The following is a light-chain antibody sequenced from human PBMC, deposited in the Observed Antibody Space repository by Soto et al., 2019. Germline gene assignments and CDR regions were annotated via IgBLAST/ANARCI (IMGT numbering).Light chain of an antibody. CDR3: QQYNSYSWT. J-gene: IGKJ1*01. CDR2: DAS. V-gene: IGKV1-5*01. Sequence: DIQMTQSPSTLSASVGDRVTITCRASQIISKWLAWYQQKPGKAPKLLIYDASSLKSGVPSRFSGSGSGTEFTLTISSLQPDDFATYYCQQYNSYSWTFGQGAKV. CDR1: QIISKW.